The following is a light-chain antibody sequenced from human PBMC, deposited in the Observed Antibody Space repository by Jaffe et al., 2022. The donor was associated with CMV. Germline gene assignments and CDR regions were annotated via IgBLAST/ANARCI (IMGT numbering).Light chain of an antibody. CDR2: AAS. CDR1: QGISSY. J-gene: IGKJ1*01. CDR3: QQYYSYLVT. V-gene: IGKV1-8*01. Sequence: AIRITQSPSSLSASTGDRVTITCRASQGISSYLAWYQQKPGKAPKLLIYAASTLQSGVPSRFSGSGSGTDFTLTISCLQSEDFATYYCQQYYSYLVTFGQGTKVEIK.